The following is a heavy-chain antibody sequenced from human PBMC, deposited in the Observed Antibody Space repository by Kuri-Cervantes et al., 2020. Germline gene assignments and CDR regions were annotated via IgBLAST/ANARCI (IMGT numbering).Heavy chain of an antibody. CDR3: AKETDSGSYHDY. J-gene: IGHJ4*02. CDR2: ISSRGSPI. D-gene: IGHD1-26*01. Sequence: GESLKISCAASGVTFSDYYMSWIRQAPGKGLEWVSYISSRGSPIYCTDSVKGRFTISRDNAKNSLYLQMNSLRAEDTAVYYCAKETDSGSYHDYWGQGTLVTVSS. V-gene: IGHV3-11*04. CDR1: GVTFSDYY.